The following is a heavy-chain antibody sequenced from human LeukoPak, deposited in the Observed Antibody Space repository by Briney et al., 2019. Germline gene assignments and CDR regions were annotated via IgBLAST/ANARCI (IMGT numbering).Heavy chain of an antibody. CDR3: ARVLGDDYGDYGRHFDY. J-gene: IGHJ4*02. Sequence: GGCLRLSCAASGFTFDDYGMSWVRQAPGKGLEWVSGINWNGGSTGYADSVKGRFTISRDNAKNSLYLQMNSLRAEDTALYYCARVLGDDYGDYGRHFDYWGQGTLVTVSS. CDR2: INWNGGST. CDR1: GFTFDDYG. V-gene: IGHV3-20*04. D-gene: IGHD4-17*01.